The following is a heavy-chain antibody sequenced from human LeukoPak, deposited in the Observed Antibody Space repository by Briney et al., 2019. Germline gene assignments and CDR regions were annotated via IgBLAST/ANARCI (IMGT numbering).Heavy chain of an antibody. CDR1: GFTFSNYA. CDR3: GGEGSEYDLPSY. D-gene: IGHD5-12*01. V-gene: IGHV3-74*01. J-gene: IGHJ4*02. CDR2: INSDGSRS. Sequence: PGGSLRLSCAASGFTFSNYAMSWVRQAPGKGLVWVSRINSDGSRSTYADSVKGRFTISRDNAKNTLYLQMNSLSAEDTAVYYCGGEGSEYDLPSYWGQGTLVTVSS.